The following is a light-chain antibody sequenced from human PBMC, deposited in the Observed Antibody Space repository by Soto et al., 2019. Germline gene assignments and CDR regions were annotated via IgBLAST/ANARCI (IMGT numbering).Light chain of an antibody. Sequence: DIQMTQSPSSLSASVGDRVTITCRASQSISRYLHWYQHKPGKAPKXLIYDASSLESGVPSRFSGSGSGTELTITITSLQPDDVETYYCQQYNSYPWTFGQGTKVDIK. CDR1: QSISRY. J-gene: IGKJ1*01. V-gene: IGKV1-5*01. CDR2: DAS. CDR3: QQYNSYPWT.